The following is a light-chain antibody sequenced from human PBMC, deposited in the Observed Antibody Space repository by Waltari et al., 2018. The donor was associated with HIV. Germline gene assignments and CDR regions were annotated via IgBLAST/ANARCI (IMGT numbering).Light chain of an antibody. CDR2: GAN. J-gene: IGKJ1*01. CDR3: QQYGTSPQT. Sequence: EIVLTQSPDTLSLFPGERATLSCRASQNVSSSFLAWYQQKPGQAPRLLIFGANTRATGIADRFRGSGSGTDFTLIINRLEPEDFAVYHCQQYGTSPQTFGQGTKVEIK. V-gene: IGKV3-20*01. CDR1: QNVSSSF.